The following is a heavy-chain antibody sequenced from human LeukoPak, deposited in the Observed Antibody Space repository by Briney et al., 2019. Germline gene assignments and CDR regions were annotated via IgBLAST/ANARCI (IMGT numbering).Heavy chain of an antibody. CDR2: IWYDGSNK. V-gene: IGHV3-33*06. D-gene: IGHD3-22*01. CDR3: AKDGSSGYPYYFDY. CDR1: GFTFSSYG. Sequence: PGRSLRLSCAASGFTFSSYGMHWVRQAPGKGLEWVAVIWYDGSNKYYADSVKGRFTISRDNSKNTLYLQMNSLRAEDTAAYYCAKDGSSGYPYYFDYWGQGTLVTVSS. J-gene: IGHJ4*02.